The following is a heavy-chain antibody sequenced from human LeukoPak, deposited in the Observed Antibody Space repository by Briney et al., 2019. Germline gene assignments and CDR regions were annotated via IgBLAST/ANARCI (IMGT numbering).Heavy chain of an antibody. J-gene: IGHJ6*03. V-gene: IGHV3-30*02. Sequence: PGGSLRLSCVASGFTFSSNGMHWVRQAPGKGLEWVTFIQYDGSKKYYADSVKGRFTISRDNSKNTLYLEMNSLRAEDTAVYYCARGTRIAAAGTSYYMDVWGKGTTVTISS. CDR2: IQYDGSKK. CDR3: ARGTRIAAAGTSYYMDV. D-gene: IGHD6-13*01. CDR1: GFTFSSNG.